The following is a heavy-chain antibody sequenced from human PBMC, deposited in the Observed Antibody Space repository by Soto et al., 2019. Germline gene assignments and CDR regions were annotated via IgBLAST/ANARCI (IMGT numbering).Heavy chain of an antibody. CDR3: ARVSCGGSCYVAYYGMDV. D-gene: IGHD2-15*01. V-gene: IGHV4-61*01. J-gene: IGHJ6*02. Sequence: SETLSLTCPVSGGSVSSSNYYWSWIRQPPGKGLEWIGYIYYSGSSNKSPSLKSRVTLSLGTSKNQFSLMLSSVTAADTAVYYCARVSCGGSCYVAYYGMDVWGQGTTVTVS. CDR1: GGSVSSSNYY. CDR2: IYYSGSS.